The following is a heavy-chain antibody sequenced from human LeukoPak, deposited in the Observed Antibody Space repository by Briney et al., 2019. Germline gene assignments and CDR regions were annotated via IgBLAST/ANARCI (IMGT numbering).Heavy chain of an antibody. Sequence: GGSLRLSCAASGFMFRNYDMNWVRQAPGKGLEWVSFIGGASDSIYYADSVKGRFTISRDNAKNSLSLQMNSLRAEDTAVYYCVRDTPPRLAMPPITCGAFDIWGQGTMVTVSS. J-gene: IGHJ3*02. V-gene: IGHV3-21*01. CDR2: IGGASDSI. D-gene: IGHD1-20*01. CDR3: VRDTPPRLAMPPITCGAFDI. CDR1: GFMFRNYD.